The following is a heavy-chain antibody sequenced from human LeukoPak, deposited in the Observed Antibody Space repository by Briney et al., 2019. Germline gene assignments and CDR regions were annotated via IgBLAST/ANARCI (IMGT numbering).Heavy chain of an antibody. CDR1: GFTVSYNY. CDR2: ISGSGGST. J-gene: IGHJ4*02. D-gene: IGHD2-2*01. V-gene: IGHV3-23*01. Sequence: GGSLRLSCEASGFTVSYNYLSWVRQAPGKGLEWVSAISGSGGSTYYADSVKGRFTISRDNSKNTLYLQMNSLRAEDTAVYYCAKGSDCSSTSCTHSDRSPNFDYWGQGTLVTVSS. CDR3: AKGSDCSSTSCTHSDRSPNFDY.